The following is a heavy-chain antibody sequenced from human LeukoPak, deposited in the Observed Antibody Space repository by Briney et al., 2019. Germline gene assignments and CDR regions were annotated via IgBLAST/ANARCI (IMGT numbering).Heavy chain of an antibody. V-gene: IGHV1-2*02. CDR2: INPNSGGT. J-gene: IGHJ5*02. D-gene: IGHD4-17*01. CDR3: AATVTDNWFDP. Sequence: GASVKVSCKASGYSFTGYDMHWVLQAPGQGLEWMGWINPNSGGTNYAQKFQGRVTMTRDTSISTAYMELSRLRSDDTAVYYCAATVTDNWFDPWGQGTLVTVSS. CDR1: GYSFTGYD.